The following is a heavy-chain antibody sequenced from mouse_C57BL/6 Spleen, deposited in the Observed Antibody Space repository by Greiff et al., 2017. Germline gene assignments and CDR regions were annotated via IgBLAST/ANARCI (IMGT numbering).Heavy chain of an antibody. CDR1: GYTFTSYW. CDR2: INPSNGGT. Sequence: QVQLQQSGTELVKPGASVKLSCKASGYTFTSYWMHWVKQRPGQGLEWIGNINPSNGGTNYNEKFKSKATLTVDKSSSTAYMQLSSLTSEDSAVYYCARYDYGSRAWFAYWGPGTLVTVSA. V-gene: IGHV1-53*01. CDR3: ARYDYGSRAWFAY. D-gene: IGHD1-1*01. J-gene: IGHJ3*01.